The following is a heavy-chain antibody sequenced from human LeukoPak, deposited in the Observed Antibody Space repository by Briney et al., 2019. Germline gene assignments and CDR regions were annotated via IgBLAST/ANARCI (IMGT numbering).Heavy chain of an antibody. D-gene: IGHD5-12*01. CDR2: ISYDGSNK. J-gene: IGHJ4*02. CDR3: ARLPYSGYGGGRVY. Sequence: GGSLRLSCAASGFTFSSYAMHWVRQAPGKGLEWVAVISYDGSNKYYADSVKGRFTISRDNSKNTLYLQMNSLRAEDTAIYYCARLPYSGYGGGRVYWGQGTLVTVSS. CDR1: GFTFSSYA. V-gene: IGHV3-30*04.